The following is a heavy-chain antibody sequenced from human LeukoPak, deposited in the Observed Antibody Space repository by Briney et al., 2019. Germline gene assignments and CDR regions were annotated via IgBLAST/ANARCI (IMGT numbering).Heavy chain of an antibody. V-gene: IGHV1-2*02. CDR3: ARLGEYDSTSLVPTEYFQH. Sequence: ASVKVSCKASGYTFSSYGISWVRQAPGQGLEWMGWINPNSGGTNYAQKFQGRVTMTRDTSISTAYMELSRLRSDDTAVYYCARLGEYDSTSLVPTEYFQHWGQGTLVTVSS. J-gene: IGHJ1*01. D-gene: IGHD3-22*01. CDR1: GYTFSSYG. CDR2: INPNSGGT.